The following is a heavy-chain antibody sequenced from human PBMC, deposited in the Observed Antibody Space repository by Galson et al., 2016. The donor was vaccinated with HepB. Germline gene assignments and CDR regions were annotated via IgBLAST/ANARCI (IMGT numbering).Heavy chain of an antibody. D-gene: IGHD3-22*01. CDR2: ISWNSGRI. J-gene: IGHJ4*02. Sequence: SLRLSCAASGFRFDDHAMHWVRQAPGKGLEWVSGISWNSGRIGHGDSVKGRFTISRDDAKNSLFLQMNSLRADDTALYYCAKDRLGYDSGGYPVFDYWGQGTLVTVSS. V-gene: IGHV3-9*01. CDR3: AKDRLGYDSGGYPVFDY. CDR1: GFRFDDHA.